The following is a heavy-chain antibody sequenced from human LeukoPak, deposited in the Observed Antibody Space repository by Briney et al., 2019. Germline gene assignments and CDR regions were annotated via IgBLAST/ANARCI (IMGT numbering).Heavy chain of an antibody. J-gene: IGHJ6*04. D-gene: IGHD3-10*02. CDR3: AELGITMIGGV. CDR2: INSDESST. Sequence: GGSLRLSCAASGFTFSNYWMHWFRQAPGKGLVWVSRINSDESSTVYADPVKGRFTISRDNAKNSLYLQMNSLRAEDTAVYYCAELGITMIGGVWGKGTTVTISS. CDR1: GFTFSNYW. V-gene: IGHV3-74*01.